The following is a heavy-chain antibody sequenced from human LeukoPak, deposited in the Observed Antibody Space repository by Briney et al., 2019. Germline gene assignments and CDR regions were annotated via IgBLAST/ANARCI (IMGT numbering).Heavy chain of an antibody. CDR3: TASYSYPY. J-gene: IGHJ4*02. Sequence: KAGGSLRLSCAASGFTLSTFSMNWVRLAPGKGLEWVSSISSSSTSIYYADSVQCRFTISRDNAKNSLYLQMNSLRVEDTAVYYCTASYSYPYWGQGTLVTVSS. CDR1: GFTLSTFS. D-gene: IGHD5-18*01. CDR2: ISSSSTSI. V-gene: IGHV3-21*01.